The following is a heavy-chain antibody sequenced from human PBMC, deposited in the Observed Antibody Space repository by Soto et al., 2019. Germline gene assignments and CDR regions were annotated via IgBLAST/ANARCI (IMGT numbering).Heavy chain of an antibody. Sequence: ASVKVSCKASGYTFTGYYMHWVRQAPGQGPEWMGWINPNSGGTNYAQKFQGWVTMTRDTSISTAYMELSRLRSDDTAVYYCARDMDSSSKDYYYGMDVWGQGTTVTVSS. CDR1: GYTFTGYY. V-gene: IGHV1-2*04. J-gene: IGHJ6*02. D-gene: IGHD6-6*01. CDR3: ARDMDSSSKDYYYGMDV. CDR2: INPNSGGT.